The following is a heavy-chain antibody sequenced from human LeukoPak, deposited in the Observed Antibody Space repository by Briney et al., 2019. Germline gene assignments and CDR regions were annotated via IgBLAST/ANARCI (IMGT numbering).Heavy chain of an antibody. CDR2: IYYSGST. Sequence: PSETLSLTCTVSGGSISSSSYYWGWIRQPPGKGLEWIGSIYYSGSTYYNPSLKSRVTISVDTSKNQFSLKLSSVTAADTAVYYCAREYYYDSSGSYWGQGTLVTVSS. V-gene: IGHV4-39*07. D-gene: IGHD3-22*01. CDR3: AREYYYDSSGSY. CDR1: GGSISSSSYY. J-gene: IGHJ4*02.